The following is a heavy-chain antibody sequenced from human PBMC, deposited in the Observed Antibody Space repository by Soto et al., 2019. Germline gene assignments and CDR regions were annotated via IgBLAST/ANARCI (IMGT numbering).Heavy chain of an antibody. V-gene: IGHV4-34*01. CDR2: INHSGST. D-gene: IGHD2-15*01. J-gene: IGHJ5*02. CDR3: ARLSSGGSRGLSWFDP. CDR1: GGSFSGYY. Sequence: PSETLSLTCAVYGGSFSGYYWSWIRQPPGKGLEWIGEINHSGSTNYNPSLKSRVTISVDTSKNQFSLKLSSVTAADTAVYYCARLSSGGSRGLSWFDPWGQGTLVTVSS.